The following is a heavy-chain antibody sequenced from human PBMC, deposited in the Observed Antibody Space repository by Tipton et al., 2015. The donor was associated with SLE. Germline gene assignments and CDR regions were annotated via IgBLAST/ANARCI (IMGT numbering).Heavy chain of an antibody. V-gene: IGHV4-34*01. CDR2: INHSGST. D-gene: IGHD2-8*01. J-gene: IGHJ2*01. CDR3: ARGSNGNFDL. CDR1: GGSFSGYY. Sequence: GSLRLSCAVYGGSFSGYYWSWIRQPPGKGLEWIGDINHSGSTNYNPSLKSRVTISVDTSKNQFSLKLSSVTAADTAAYYCARGSNGNFDLWGRGTPVTVSS.